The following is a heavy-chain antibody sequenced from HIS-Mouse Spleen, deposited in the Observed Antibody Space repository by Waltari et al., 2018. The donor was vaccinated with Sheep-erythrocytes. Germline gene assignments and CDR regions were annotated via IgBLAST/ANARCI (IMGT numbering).Heavy chain of an antibody. CDR2: MNPNSGNT. CDR1: GYTFTSYD. CDR3: ARGFWVYSSSYGFDY. Sequence: QVQLVQSGAEVKKPGASVKVSCKASGYTFTSYDINWVRKATGQGREWMGWMNPNSGNTGSAQKFQGRVTMTRNTSISTAYMELSSLRSEDTAVYYCARGFWVYSSSYGFDYWGQGTLVTVSS. V-gene: IGHV1-8*01. D-gene: IGHD6-6*01. J-gene: IGHJ4*02.